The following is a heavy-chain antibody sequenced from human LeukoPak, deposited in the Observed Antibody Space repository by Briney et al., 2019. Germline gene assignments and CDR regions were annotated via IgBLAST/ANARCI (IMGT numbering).Heavy chain of an antibody. Sequence: SETLSLTCAVYGGSFSGYYWSWIRQPPGKGLEWIGEINHSGSTNYNPSLKSRVTISVDTSKNQFSLKLSSVTAADTAVYYCARAPLDVWQQLVNLDYWGQGTLVTVSS. V-gene: IGHV4-34*01. D-gene: IGHD6-13*01. J-gene: IGHJ4*02. CDR1: GGSFSGYY. CDR3: ARAPLDVWQQLVNLDY. CDR2: INHSGST.